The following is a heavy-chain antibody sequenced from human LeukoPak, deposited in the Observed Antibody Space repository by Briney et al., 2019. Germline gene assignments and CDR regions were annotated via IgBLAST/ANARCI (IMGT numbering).Heavy chain of an antibody. CDR3: ARGTILVAGIFDY. D-gene: IGHD6-19*01. V-gene: IGHV4-59*11. Sequence: SETLSLTCTVSGGYIDGHYWSWIRQSPGEGLEWIGYIDFSWNTDYNPSLRSRVTISVDTSKNQFSLKMTSMAAADTAVYYCARGTILVAGIFDYWGQGSLVTVSS. CDR2: IDFSWNT. CDR1: GGYIDGHY. J-gene: IGHJ4*02.